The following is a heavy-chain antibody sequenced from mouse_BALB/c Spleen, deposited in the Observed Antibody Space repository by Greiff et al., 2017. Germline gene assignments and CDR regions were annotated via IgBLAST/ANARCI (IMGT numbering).Heavy chain of an antibody. V-gene: IGHV5-17*02. J-gene: IGHJ1*01. CDR1: GFTFSSFG. CDR3: ARSDGNYVGYFDV. CDR2: ISSGSSTI. D-gene: IGHD2-1*01. Sequence: EVMLVESGGGLVQPGGSRKLSCAASGFTFSSFGMHWVRQAPEKGLEWVAYISSGSSTIYYADTVKGRFTISRDNPKNTLFLQMTSLRSEDTAMYYCARSDGNYVGYFDVWGAGTTVTVSS.